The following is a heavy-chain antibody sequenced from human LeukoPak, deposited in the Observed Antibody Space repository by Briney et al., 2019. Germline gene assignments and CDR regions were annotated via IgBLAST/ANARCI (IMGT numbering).Heavy chain of an antibody. D-gene: IGHD1-26*01. CDR3: ARPLGSGSYLSAFDI. CDR1: GGSISSSTYY. CDR2: IYYTGST. J-gene: IGHJ3*02. Sequence: SETLSLTCTVSGGSISSSTYYWGWIRPPPGKGLEWIGTIYYTGSTYYNPSLKSRATISVDTSKNQFSLKLNSVTAADTAVYYCARPLGSGSYLSAFDIWGQGTMVTVSS. V-gene: IGHV4-39*01.